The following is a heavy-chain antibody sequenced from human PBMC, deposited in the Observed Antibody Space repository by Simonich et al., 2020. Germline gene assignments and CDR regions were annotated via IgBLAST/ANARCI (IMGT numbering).Heavy chain of an antibody. CDR1: VFTFSSYA. Sequence: GGGLVQPGVSLRLSCAASVFTFSSYAMSWVRQATGKGLEWVSAISGSGGSTYYAESVKGRFTISRDNSKNTLYLQMNSLRAEDTAVYYCAKDLGERITMIVVVIDAFDIWGQGTMVTVSS. J-gene: IGHJ3*02. D-gene: IGHD3-22*01. V-gene: IGHV3-23*01. CDR2: ISGSGGST. CDR3: AKDLGERITMIVVVIDAFDI.